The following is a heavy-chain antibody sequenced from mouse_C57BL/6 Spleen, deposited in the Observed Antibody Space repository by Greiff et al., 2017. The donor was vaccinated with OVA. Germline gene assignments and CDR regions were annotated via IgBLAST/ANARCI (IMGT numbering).Heavy chain of an antibody. J-gene: IGHJ2*01. V-gene: IGHV1-82*01. CDR3: ARRGAGKDYFDY. CDR2: IYPGDGDT. D-gene: IGHD4-1*01. CDR1: GYAFSSSW. Sequence: VQLQQSGPELVKPGASVKISCKASGYAFSSSWMNWVKQRPGKGLEWIGRIYPGDGDTNYNGKFKGKATLTADKSSSTAYMQLSSLTSEDSAVYFCARRGAGKDYFDYWGQGTTLTVSS.